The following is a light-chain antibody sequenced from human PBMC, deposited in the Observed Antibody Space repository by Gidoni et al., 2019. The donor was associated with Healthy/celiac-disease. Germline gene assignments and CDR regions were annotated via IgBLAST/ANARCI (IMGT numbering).Light chain of an antibody. CDR1: SSDVGGYNY. Sequence: QSALTQPASVSGSPGQSIPISCTGTSSDVGGYNYVSWYQQHPGNAPKLMIYEVSNRPSGVSNLFSGSKSGNTASLTISGLQAEDEADYYCSSYTSSSTLGTLFGGGTKLTVL. J-gene: IGLJ2*01. CDR2: EVS. CDR3: SSYTSSSTLGTL. V-gene: IGLV2-14*01.